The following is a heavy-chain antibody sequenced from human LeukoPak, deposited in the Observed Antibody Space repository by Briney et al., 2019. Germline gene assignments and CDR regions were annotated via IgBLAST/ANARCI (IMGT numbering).Heavy chain of an antibody. J-gene: IGHJ2*01. Sequence: PSETLSLTCTVSGGSISSGSYYWSWIRQPAGKGLEWIGRIYTSGSTNYNPSLKSRVTISVDTSKNQFSLKLSSVTAADTAVYYCARDARVQWLKDWYFDLWGRGTLVTVSS. CDR1: GGSISSGSYY. CDR2: IYTSGST. V-gene: IGHV4-61*02. CDR3: ARDARVQWLKDWYFDL. D-gene: IGHD6-19*01.